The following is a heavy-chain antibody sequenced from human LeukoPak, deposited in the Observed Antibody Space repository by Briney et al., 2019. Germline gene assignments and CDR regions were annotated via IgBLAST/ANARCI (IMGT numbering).Heavy chain of an antibody. CDR2: ISGSGVST. Sequence: GGSLRLPCAASGFTFSSYAMSWVRQAPRKGLEWVSGISGSGVSTYYADSVKGRFTISRDNSKNTLYVQMNSLRAEDTAVYYCAKRTSGGSSGYSFDYWGQGTLVTVSS. CDR1: GFTFSSYA. D-gene: IGHD3-16*01. CDR3: AKRTSGGSSGYSFDY. V-gene: IGHV3-23*01. J-gene: IGHJ4*02.